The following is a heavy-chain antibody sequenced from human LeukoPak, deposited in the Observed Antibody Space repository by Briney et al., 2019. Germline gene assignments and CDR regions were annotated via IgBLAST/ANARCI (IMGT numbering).Heavy chain of an antibody. V-gene: IGHV4-59*01. Sequence: SETLSLTCTVSGGSISSYYWSWIRQPPGKGLEWIGYIYYSGSTNYNPSLKSRVTISVDTSKNQFSLKLSSVTAADTAVYYCARGYGFYYYMDVWGKGTTVTVSS. CDR3: ARGYGFYYYMDV. D-gene: IGHD5-18*01. CDR2: IYYSGST. CDR1: GGSISSYY. J-gene: IGHJ6*03.